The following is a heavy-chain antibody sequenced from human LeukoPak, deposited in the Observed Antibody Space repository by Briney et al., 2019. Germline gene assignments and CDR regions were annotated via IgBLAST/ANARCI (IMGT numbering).Heavy chain of an antibody. CDR3: ARIVSWAYDFWSGYYHNWFDP. J-gene: IGHJ5*02. CDR2: IYYSGST. Sequence: SETLSLTCTVSGGSVSSGSYYWSWIRQPPGKGLEWIGYIYYSGSTNYNPSLKSRVTISVDTSKNQFSLKLSSVTAADTAVYYCARIVSWAYDFWSGYYHNWFDPWGQGTLVTVSS. CDR1: GGSVSSGSYY. D-gene: IGHD3-3*01. V-gene: IGHV4-61*01.